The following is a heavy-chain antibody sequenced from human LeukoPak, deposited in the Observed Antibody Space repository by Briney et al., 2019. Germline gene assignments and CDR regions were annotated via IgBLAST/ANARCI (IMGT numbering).Heavy chain of an antibody. CDR1: GGSISSGGYY. J-gene: IGHJ4*02. CDR3: ARRRYCSGGSCHAIDY. Sequence: PSQTLSLTCTVSGGSISSGGYYWSWIRQHPGKGLEWIGYIYYSGGTYYNPSLKSRVTIDTSKNQFSLKLSSVTAADTAVYYCARRRYCSGGSCHAIDYWGQGTLVTVSS. V-gene: IGHV4-31*03. CDR2: IYYSGGT. D-gene: IGHD2-15*01.